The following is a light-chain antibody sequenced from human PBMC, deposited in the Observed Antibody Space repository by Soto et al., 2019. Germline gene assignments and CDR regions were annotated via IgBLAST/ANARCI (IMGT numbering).Light chain of an antibody. CDR1: QSIGIW. V-gene: IGKV1-5*03. Sequence: IQMTQSPSTLSASVGDRVAITCRASQSIGIWLAWYQQKPGKAPRFLIYKASRLESGVPSRFRGSGYGKEFTITISSLQPDDFATYYCQQYNDYAWTFGQGTKVEIK. CDR3: QQYNDYAWT. CDR2: KAS. J-gene: IGKJ1*01.